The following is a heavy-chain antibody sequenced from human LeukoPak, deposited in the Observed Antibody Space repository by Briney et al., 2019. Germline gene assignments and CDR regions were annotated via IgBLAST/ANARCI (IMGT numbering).Heavy chain of an antibody. Sequence: PSETLSLTCTVSGYSISSGYYWGWIRQPPGKGLEWIGSIYHSGSTYYNPSLKSRVTISVDTSKNQFSLKLSSVTAADTAVYYCARETRLSRIAAAGTNWFDPWGQGTLVTVSS. J-gene: IGHJ5*02. V-gene: IGHV4-38-2*02. CDR2: IYHSGST. CDR3: ARETRLSRIAAAGTNWFDP. CDR1: GYSISSGYY. D-gene: IGHD6-13*01.